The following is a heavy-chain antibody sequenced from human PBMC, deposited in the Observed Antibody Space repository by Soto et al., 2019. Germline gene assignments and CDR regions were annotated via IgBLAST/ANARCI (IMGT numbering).Heavy chain of an antibody. CDR1: GGSISSSSYY. V-gene: IGHV4-39*01. J-gene: IGHJ5*02. D-gene: IGHD6-13*01. CDR2: IYYSGST. CDR3: ARRLPPRAGYNWFDP. Sequence: QLQLQESGPGLVKPSETLSLTCTVSGGSISSSSYYWGWIRQPPGKGLEWIGSIYYSGSTYYNPSLKSRVTISVDTSKNQFSLKLSSVTAADTAVYYCARRLPPRAGYNWFDPWGQGTLVTVSS.